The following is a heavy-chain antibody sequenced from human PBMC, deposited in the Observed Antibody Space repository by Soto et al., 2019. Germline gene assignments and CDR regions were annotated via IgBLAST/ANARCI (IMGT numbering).Heavy chain of an antibody. CDR3: ARGRLLYYYYYYMDV. D-gene: IGHD5-18*01. Sequence: SGTLSLTCAVYGGSFSGYYWSWIRQPPGKGLEWIGEINHSGSTNYNPSLKSRVTISVDTSKNQFSLKLSSVTAADTAVYYCARGRLLYYYYYYMDVSGKGPTVTLSS. V-gene: IGHV4-34*01. J-gene: IGHJ6*03. CDR2: INHSGST. CDR1: GGSFSGYY.